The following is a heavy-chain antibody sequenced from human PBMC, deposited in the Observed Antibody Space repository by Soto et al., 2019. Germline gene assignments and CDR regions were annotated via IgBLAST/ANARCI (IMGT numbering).Heavy chain of an antibody. Sequence: SQTLSLTCVISGDSVSSNTASWNWIRQSPSRGLEWLGRTYFRSKWYNYYAVSVKSRIIINPDTSNNQFTLQLNSVTHDDTAVYFCAKGDNLGPKTGYAFDPWGQGIMVTVSS. J-gene: IGHJ5*02. CDR3: AKGDNLGPKTGYAFDP. V-gene: IGHV6-1*01. CDR2: TYFRSKWYN. CDR1: GDSVSSNTAS. D-gene: IGHD5-12*01.